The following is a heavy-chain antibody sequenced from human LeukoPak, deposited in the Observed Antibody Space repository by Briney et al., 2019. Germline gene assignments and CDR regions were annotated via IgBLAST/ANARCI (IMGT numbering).Heavy chain of an antibody. J-gene: IGHJ4*02. Sequence: SETLSLTCAVSGYSISSGYYWGWIRQPLGKGLEWIGSIYHSGSTYYNPSLKSRVTISVDTSKNQFSLKLSSVTAADTAVYYCARVGLAVADYWGQGNPGHRLL. CDR2: IYHSGST. D-gene: IGHD6-19*01. CDR3: ARVGLAVADY. CDR1: GYSISSGYY. V-gene: IGHV4-38-2*01.